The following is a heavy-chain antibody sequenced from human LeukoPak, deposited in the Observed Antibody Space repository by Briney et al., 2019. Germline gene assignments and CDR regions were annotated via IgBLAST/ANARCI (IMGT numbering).Heavy chain of an antibody. CDR2: INPSGGST. CDR3: ARDYCSGGSCYSSGDYYYGMDV. J-gene: IGHJ6*02. V-gene: IGHV1-46*01. Sequence: GASVKVSYKASGYTFTSYYMYWVRQAPGQGLEWMGIINPSGGSTSYAQKFQGRVTMTRDTSTSTVYMELSSLRSEDTAVYYCARDYCSGGSCYSSGDYYYGMDVWGQGTTVTVSS. D-gene: IGHD2-15*01. CDR1: GYTFTSYY.